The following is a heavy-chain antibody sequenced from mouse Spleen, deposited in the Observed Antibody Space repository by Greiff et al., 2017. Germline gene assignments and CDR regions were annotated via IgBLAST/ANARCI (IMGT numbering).Heavy chain of an antibody. J-gene: IGHJ2*01. Sequence: DVRLVESGGGLVQPGGSLRLSCATSGFTFTDYYMSWVRQPPGKALEWLGFIRNKANGYTTEYSASVKGRFTISRDNSQSILYLQMNNLRAEDSATYYCARDGYYFDYWGQGTTLTVSS. CDR3: ARDGYYFDY. CDR2: IRNKANGYTT. CDR1: GFTFTDYY. V-gene: IGHV7-3*02.